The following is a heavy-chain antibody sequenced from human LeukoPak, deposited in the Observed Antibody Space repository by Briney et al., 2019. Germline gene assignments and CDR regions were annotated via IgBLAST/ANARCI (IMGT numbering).Heavy chain of an antibody. CDR3: ARVGALEDYDSSGYFFDY. D-gene: IGHD3-22*01. Sequence: ASVKVSCKASGGTFSSYAISWVRQAPGQGLEWMGGIIPIFGTANYAQKSQGRVTITADESTSTAYMELSSLRSEDTAVYYCARVGALEDYDSSGYFFDYWGQGTLVTVSS. CDR2: IIPIFGTA. CDR1: GGTFSSYA. V-gene: IGHV1-69*13. J-gene: IGHJ4*02.